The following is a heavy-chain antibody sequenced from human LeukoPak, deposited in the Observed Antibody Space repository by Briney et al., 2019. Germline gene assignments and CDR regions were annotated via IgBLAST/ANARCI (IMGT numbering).Heavy chain of an antibody. CDR3: ARGIRPGYYFDY. V-gene: IGHV4-34*01. J-gene: IGHJ4*02. D-gene: IGHD3-16*01. CDR2: IIRRGGS. CDR1: GGSFSDYY. Sequence: SETLSLTCAVYGGSFSDYYWSWIRQAPGKGLEWIGEIIRRGGSNYIPSLKSRATMSIDTSNNQFSLKLRSATAADTAVYFCARGIRPGYYFDYWGQGTLVIVSS.